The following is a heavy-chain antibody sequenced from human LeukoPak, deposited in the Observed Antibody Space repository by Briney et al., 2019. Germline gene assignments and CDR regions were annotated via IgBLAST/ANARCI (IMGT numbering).Heavy chain of an antibody. CDR3: ARSSSGTYHY. Sequence: GASVKVSCKTSGYNFPSYTMHWLRQAPGQSPEWMGSINGDNGNTRYSEKFQDRVTFTRNTSAGSAYMELSSLRFEDTAVYYCARSSSGTYHYWGQGTLVTVSS. J-gene: IGHJ4*02. CDR2: INGDNGNT. V-gene: IGHV1-3*01. CDR1: GYNFPSYT. D-gene: IGHD3-10*01.